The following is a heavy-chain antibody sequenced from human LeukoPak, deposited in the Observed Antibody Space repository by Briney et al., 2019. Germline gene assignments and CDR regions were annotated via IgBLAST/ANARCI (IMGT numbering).Heavy chain of an antibody. CDR2: IFNTGSP. Sequence: SETLSLTCSVSGGSISSGDYYWSWIRQTPEKGLEWIGHIFNTGSPYYTPSLKSRVTISADTSKNQFSLKLSSVTAADTAVYYCARVWRLGYCSSTSCHDYWGQGTLVTVSS. V-gene: IGHV4-30-4*08. CDR1: GGSISSGDYY. D-gene: IGHD2-2*01. CDR3: ARVWRLGYCSSTSCHDY. J-gene: IGHJ4*02.